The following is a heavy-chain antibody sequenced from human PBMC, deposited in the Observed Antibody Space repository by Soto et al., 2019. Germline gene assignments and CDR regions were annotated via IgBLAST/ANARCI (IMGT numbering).Heavy chain of an antibody. D-gene: IGHD1-26*01. CDR1: GFTFSSYG. CDR3: AKKSGVGAPWSFDY. V-gene: IGHV3-23*01. Sequence: PGGSLSLSCAASGFTFSSYGMSWVRQAPGKGLEWVSALPEIGTNTYYADSVKGRFTISRDNSKNTLFLQINNLRAGDTAVYYCAKKSGVGAPWSFDYWGQGTPVTVSS. J-gene: IGHJ4*02. CDR2: LPEIGTNT.